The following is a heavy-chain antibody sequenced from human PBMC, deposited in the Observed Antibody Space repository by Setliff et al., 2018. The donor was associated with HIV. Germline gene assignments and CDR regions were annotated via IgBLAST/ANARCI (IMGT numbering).Heavy chain of an antibody. CDR1: GFTFSDYY. J-gene: IGHJ5*02. CDR2: ISASATYI. D-gene: IGHD3-9*01. Sequence: GGSLRLSCAASGFTFSDYYMNWVRQTPGKGLEWVSSISASATYIYYADSVKGRFTISRDNAENSLYLQMNSLRAEDTAVYYCARDNGRYFDRGWFDPWGQGALVTVSS. V-gene: IGHV3-21*01. CDR3: ARDNGRYFDRGWFDP.